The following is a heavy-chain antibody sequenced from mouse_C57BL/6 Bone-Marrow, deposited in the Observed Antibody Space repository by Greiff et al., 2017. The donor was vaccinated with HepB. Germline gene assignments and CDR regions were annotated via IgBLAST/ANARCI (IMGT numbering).Heavy chain of an antibody. CDR2: IHPNSGST. D-gene: IGHD1-1*01. J-gene: IGHJ2*01. CDR3: ASNYYGSSYYFDY. Sequence: QVQLQQPGAELVKPGASVKLSCKASGYTFTSYWMHWVKQRPGQGLEWIGMIHPNSGSTNYNEKFKSKATLTVDKSSSTAYMQLSSLTSEDSAVYYCASNYYGSSYYFDYWGKGTTLTVSS. V-gene: IGHV1-64*01. CDR1: GYTFTSYW.